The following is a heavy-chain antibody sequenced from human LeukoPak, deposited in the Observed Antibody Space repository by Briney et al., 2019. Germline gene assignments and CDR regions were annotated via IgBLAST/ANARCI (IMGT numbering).Heavy chain of an antibody. CDR1: GYTFTAYY. V-gene: IGHV1-46*01. CDR3: ARVRRVFKRKLGRSTEYYSYHYMDV. J-gene: IGHJ6*03. Sequence: ASVKVSCKATGYTFTAYYMHWVRQAPGQGLEWMRLINPSGSDTVYAQKFQGRLTMTRDMSTSTDYMELSSLRFDDTAVYYCARVRRVFKRKLGRSTEYYSYHYMDVWGKGTTVTVSS. CDR2: INPSGSDT. D-gene: IGHD3-16*01.